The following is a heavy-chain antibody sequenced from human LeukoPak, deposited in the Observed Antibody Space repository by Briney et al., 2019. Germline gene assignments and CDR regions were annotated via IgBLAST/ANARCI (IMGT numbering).Heavy chain of an antibody. CDR2: ISWNSGSI. D-gene: IGHD6-19*01. J-gene: IGHJ3*02. CDR3: ASGWSGAFDI. V-gene: IGHV3-9*01. CDR1: GFTFDDYA. Sequence: GGSLRLSCAASGFTFDDYAMHWVRQAPGKGLEWVSGISWNSGSIGYADSVKGRFTISRDNAKNSLYLQMNSLRAEDTALHYCASGWSGAFDIWGQGTMVTVSS.